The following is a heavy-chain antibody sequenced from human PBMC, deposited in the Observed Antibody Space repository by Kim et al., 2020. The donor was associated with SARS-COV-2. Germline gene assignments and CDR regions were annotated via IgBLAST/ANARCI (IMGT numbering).Heavy chain of an antibody. V-gene: IGHV1-58*01. CDR3: AAGLDEIQGAVDY. Sequence: SVKVSCKASGFTFTSSAVQWVRQARGQRLEWIGWIVVGSGNTNYAQKFQERVTITRDMSTSTAYMELSSLRSEDTAVYYCAAGLDEIQGAVDYWGQGTLVTVSS. D-gene: IGHD1-26*01. CDR2: IVVGSGNT. J-gene: IGHJ4*02. CDR1: GFTFTSSA.